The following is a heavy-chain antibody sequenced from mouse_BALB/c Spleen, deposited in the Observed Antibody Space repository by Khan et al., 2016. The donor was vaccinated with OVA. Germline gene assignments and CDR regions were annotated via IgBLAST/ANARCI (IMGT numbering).Heavy chain of an antibody. D-gene: IGHD1-1*01. CDR3: ARPPITTVVATSYWFFDV. V-gene: IGHV5-9-1*01. Sequence: EVMLVESGGGLVKSGGSLKLSCAASGFTFSTYAMSWVRQTPEKRLEWVATISTGDTYTYYPDSVKGRFTISRDNAKNTLYLQMSSLRSEDTAMYYCARPPITTVVATSYWFFDVWGAGTTVTVST. CDR1: GFTFSTYA. CDR2: ISTGDTYT. J-gene: IGHJ1*01.